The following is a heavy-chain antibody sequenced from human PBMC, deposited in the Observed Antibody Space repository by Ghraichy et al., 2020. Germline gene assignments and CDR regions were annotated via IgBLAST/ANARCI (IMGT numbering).Heavy chain of an antibody. J-gene: IGHJ4*02. V-gene: IGHV4-39*01. CDR2: IYYSGST. Sequence: EPLSLTCTVSGGSISSSSYYWGWIRQPPGKGLEWIGSIYYSGSTYYNPSLKSRVTISVDTSKNQFSLKLSSVTAADTAVYYCARPSGSGWYNYFDYWGQGTLVTVSS. CDR1: GGSISSSSYY. D-gene: IGHD6-19*01. CDR3: ARPSGSGWYNYFDY.